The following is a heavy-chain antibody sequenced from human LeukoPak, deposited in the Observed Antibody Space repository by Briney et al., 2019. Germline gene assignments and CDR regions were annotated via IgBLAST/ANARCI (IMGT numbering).Heavy chain of an antibody. J-gene: IGHJ4*02. CDR3: ARGRGTVTRFYFDY. CDR1: GGSFSGYH. D-gene: IGHD4-17*01. Sequence: SETLSLTCAVYGGSFSGYHWSWIRQPPGKGLEWIGEINHSGSTNYNPSLKSRVTISVDTSKNQFSLKLSSVTAADTAVYYCARGRGTVTRFYFDYWGQGTLVTVSS. V-gene: IGHV4-34*01. CDR2: INHSGST.